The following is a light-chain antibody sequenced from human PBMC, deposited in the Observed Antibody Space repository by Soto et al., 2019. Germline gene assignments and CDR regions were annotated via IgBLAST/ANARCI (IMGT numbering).Light chain of an antibody. CDR3: CSYAGSFVV. V-gene: IGLV2-11*01. J-gene: IGLJ2*01. CDR1: SSDVGGYNY. Sequence: QSALTQPRSVSGSPGQSVTISCTGTSSDVGGYNYVSWYQQHLGKAPKLMIYDVSKRPSGVPDRFSGSKSGNTASLTISGLQAEDEADYYCCSYAGSFVVFGGGTKLTVL. CDR2: DVS.